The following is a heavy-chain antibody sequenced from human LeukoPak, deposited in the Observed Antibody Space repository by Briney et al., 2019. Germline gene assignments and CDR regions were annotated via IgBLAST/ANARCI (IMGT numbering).Heavy chain of an antibody. J-gene: IGHJ4*02. Sequence: SETLSLTCTVSGGSISSYYWSWIRRPPRTGLEWFGYIYDSGSTNYNPSLKSRVTIAVDTSKNQFSLKLSSVTAADTAVYSCARVFKGDSYGFVGNWGQGTLVTVSS. D-gene: IGHD5-18*01. CDR2: IYDSGST. CDR1: GGSISSYY. CDR3: ARVFKGDSYGFVGN. V-gene: IGHV4-59*01.